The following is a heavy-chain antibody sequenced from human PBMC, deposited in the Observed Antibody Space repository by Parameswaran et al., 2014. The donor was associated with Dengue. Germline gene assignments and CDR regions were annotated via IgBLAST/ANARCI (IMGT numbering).Heavy chain of an antibody. CDR2: IKSKTDGGTT. J-gene: IGHJ4*02. CDR3: TTEIAGRALYGY. D-gene: IGHD2-15*01. Sequence: VRQAPGKGLEWVGRIKSKTDGGTTDYAAPVKGRFTISRDDSKNTLYLQMNSLKTEDTAVYYCTTEIAGRALYGYWGQGTLVTVSS. V-gene: IGHV3-15*01.